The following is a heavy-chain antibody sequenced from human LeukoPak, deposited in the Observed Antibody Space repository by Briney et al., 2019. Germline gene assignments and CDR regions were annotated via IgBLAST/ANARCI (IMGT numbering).Heavy chain of an antibody. D-gene: IGHD6-19*01. CDR1: GLTCISYW. V-gene: IGHV3-7*01. CDR3: ASLYSSGWYY. CDR2: IKQDGSEK. J-gene: IGHJ4*02. Sequence: GGSLRLSCAASGLTCISYWMSWVRQAPGKGLEWVANIKQDGSEKYYVDSVKGRFTISIDNAKNSLHLQMNSLRAEDTAVYYCASLYSSGWYYWGQGTLVTVSS.